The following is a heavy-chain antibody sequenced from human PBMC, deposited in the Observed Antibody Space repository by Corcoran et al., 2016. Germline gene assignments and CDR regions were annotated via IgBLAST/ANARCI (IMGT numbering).Heavy chain of an antibody. CDR1: GYSFTSYW. D-gene: IGHD2-15*01. Sequence: EVQLVQSGAEVKKPGESLKISCKGSGYSFTSYWIGWVRQMPGKGLEWMGIIYPGDSDTRYSPSFQGQVTISADKSISTAYLQWSSLKASDTAMYYVARARGYCSGGSCYPGGVDPWGQGTLVTVSS. CDR3: ARARGYCSGGSCYPGGVDP. V-gene: IGHV5-51*01. J-gene: IGHJ5*02. CDR2: IYPGDSDT.